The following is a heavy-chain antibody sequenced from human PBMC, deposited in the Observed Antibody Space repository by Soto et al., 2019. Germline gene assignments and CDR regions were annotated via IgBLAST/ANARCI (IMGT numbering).Heavy chain of an antibody. CDR2: INPSGGST. J-gene: IGHJ4*02. CDR1: GYTFTSYY. CDR3: ARDQTPSNILTGYYQHPDDY. D-gene: IGHD3-9*01. Sequence: QVQLVQSGAEVKKSGASVKVSCKASGYTFTSYYMHWVRQAPGQGLEWMGIINPSGGSTSYAQKFQGRVTMTRDTSTSTVYMELSSLRSEDTAVYYCARDQTPSNILTGYYQHPDDYCGQGSLVTVSS. V-gene: IGHV1-46*01.